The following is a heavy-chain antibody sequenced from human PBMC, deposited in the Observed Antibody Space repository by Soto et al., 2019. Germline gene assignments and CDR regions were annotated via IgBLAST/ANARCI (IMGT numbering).Heavy chain of an antibody. J-gene: IGHJ3*02. CDR2: ISWNSGSI. CDR3: AKDWYSSGWYSSGAFDI. Sequence: EVQLVESGGGLVQPGRSLRLSCAASGFTFDDYAMHWVRQAPGKGLEWVSGISWNSGSIGYADSVKGRFTISRDNAKNSLYLQMNRLRAEETALYYCAKDWYSSGWYSSGAFDIWGQGTMVTVSS. V-gene: IGHV3-9*01. CDR1: GFTFDDYA. D-gene: IGHD6-19*01.